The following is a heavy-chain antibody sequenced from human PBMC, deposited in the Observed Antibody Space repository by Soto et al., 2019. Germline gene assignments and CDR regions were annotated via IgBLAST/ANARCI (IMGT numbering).Heavy chain of an antibody. CDR3: ARGFERVVVTAIPPLAY. CDR1: GFTVSSNY. V-gene: IGHV3-53*01. CDR2: ICSGGST. Sequence: GGSLRLSCAASGFTVSSNYMSWVRQAPGKGLEWVSVICSGGSTYYADSVKGRFTISRDNSKNTLYLQMNSLRAEDTAVYYCARGFERVVVTAIPPLAYWGQGTLVTVSS. J-gene: IGHJ4*02. D-gene: IGHD2-21*02.